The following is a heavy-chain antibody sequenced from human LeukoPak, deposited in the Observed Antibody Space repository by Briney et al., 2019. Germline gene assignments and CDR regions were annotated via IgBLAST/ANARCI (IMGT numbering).Heavy chain of an antibody. Sequence: GESLKISCKGSGYSFTCYWIGWLRQLAGKGLEWVGIIYLGDSDTRYSPSFQCQVTISAEKSISTAYLKWSSLKASHTAMYYCARHKRGGARGEYYYDSSGYPDYWGQGTLVTVSS. V-gene: IGHV5-51*01. CDR3: ARHKRGGARGEYYYDSSGYPDY. CDR1: GYSFTCYW. J-gene: IGHJ4*02. D-gene: IGHD3-22*01. CDR2: IYLGDSDT.